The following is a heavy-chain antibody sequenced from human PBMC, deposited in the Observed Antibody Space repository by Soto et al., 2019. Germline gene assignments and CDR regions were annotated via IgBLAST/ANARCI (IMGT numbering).Heavy chain of an antibody. CDR1: GFTFENYA. CDR3: AKDKLYSNFEHYFDY. CDR2: ISWNRGTI. V-gene: IGHV3-9*01. D-gene: IGHD4-4*01. Sequence: EVQLVESGGGFVQPGRSLRLSCTSSGFTFENYAMHWVRQAPGKGLEWVSGISWNRGTIGYADSVRGRFTISRDNAKNSLYLQMDSLRPEDTALYCCAKDKLYSNFEHYFDYWGRGTLVTVSS. J-gene: IGHJ4*02.